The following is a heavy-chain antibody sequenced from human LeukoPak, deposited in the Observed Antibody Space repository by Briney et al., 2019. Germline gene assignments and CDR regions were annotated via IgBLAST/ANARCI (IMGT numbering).Heavy chain of an antibody. CDR1: GYTFTSCA. V-gene: IGHV7-4-1*02. J-gene: IGHJ4*02. D-gene: IGHD2-2*01. Sequence: GASVKVSCKASGYTFTSCAMNWVRQAPGQGLEWMGWINTNTGNPTYAQGFTGRVVFSLDTSVSTAYLEISSLKAEDTAVYYCTRQGPGYCGSASCYGVDYWGQGTLVTVSS. CDR3: TRQGPGYCGSASCYGVDY. CDR2: INTNTGNP.